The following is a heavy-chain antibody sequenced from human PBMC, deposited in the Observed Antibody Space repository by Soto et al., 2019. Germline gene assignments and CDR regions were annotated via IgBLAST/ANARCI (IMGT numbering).Heavy chain of an antibody. V-gene: IGHV3-48*02. J-gene: IGHJ5*02. Sequence: EVQLVESGGGLVQPGGSLRLSCAASGFTFSSYSMHWVRQAPGKGLEWVSYISSTSSTIYYADSVKGRFTISRDNAKNSLYLQMNSLRDEDTDVYYCARPGDASGSTWGFSAWGQGTLVTVSS. CDR2: ISSTSSTI. CDR1: GFTFSSYS. D-gene: IGHD3-22*01. CDR3: ARPGDASGSTWGFSA.